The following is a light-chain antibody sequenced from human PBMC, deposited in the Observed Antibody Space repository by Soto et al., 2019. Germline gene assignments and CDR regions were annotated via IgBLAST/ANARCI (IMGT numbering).Light chain of an antibody. CDR1: SSNIGAPYD. V-gene: IGLV1-40*01. CDR3: QSFDSSLNGWV. J-gene: IGLJ3*02. Sequence: QSVLTQPPSVSGAPGRRVTISCTGSSSNIGAPYDVHWYQHLPGTAPKLLIYRNNNRPSGVPDRFSGSNSGTSASLAITGLQAEDEADYYCQSFDSSLNGWVFGGGTKLTVL. CDR2: RNN.